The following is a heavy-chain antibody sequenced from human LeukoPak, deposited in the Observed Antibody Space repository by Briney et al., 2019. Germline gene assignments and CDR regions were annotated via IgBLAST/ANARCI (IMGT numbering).Heavy chain of an antibody. CDR3: ARHKDYYDSRDDAFDI. D-gene: IGHD3-22*01. J-gene: IGHJ3*02. CDR1: GGSISSYY. CDR2: IYYSGST. V-gene: IGHV4-59*08. Sequence: SEILSLTCTVSGGSISSYYWSWIRQPPGKGLEWIGYIYYSGSTNYDPSLKSRVTISVDTSKNQFSLKLSSVTAADTAVYYCARHKDYYDSRDDAFDIWGQGTMVTVSS.